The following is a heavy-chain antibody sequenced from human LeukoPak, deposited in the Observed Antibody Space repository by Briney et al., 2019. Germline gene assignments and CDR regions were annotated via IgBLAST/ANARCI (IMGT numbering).Heavy chain of an antibody. CDR2: INHSGST. V-gene: IGHV4-34*01. D-gene: IGHD5-12*01. J-gene: IGHJ6*03. CDR3: AREGAVDIVATIPYYYYMDV. CDR1: GGSFSGYS. Sequence: SETLSLTCAVYGGSFSGYSWSWIRQPPGKGLEWIGEINHSGSTNYNPSLKSRVTISVDTSKNQFSLKLSSVTAADTAVYYGAREGAVDIVATIPYYYYMDVWGKGTTVTVSS.